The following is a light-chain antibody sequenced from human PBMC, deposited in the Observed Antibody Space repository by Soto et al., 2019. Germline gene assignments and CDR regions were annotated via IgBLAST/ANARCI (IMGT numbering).Light chain of an antibody. CDR2: DAS. Sequence: EIVLTQSPATLSLSPGERATISCRASQSVSSYLAWYQQKPGQAPRLLIYDASNMATGIPARFIGSGSGSDFSLTISSLEPEDFAVYYCQQRSNFGQGTRLEIK. J-gene: IGKJ5*01. CDR3: QQRSN. CDR1: QSVSSY. V-gene: IGKV3-11*01.